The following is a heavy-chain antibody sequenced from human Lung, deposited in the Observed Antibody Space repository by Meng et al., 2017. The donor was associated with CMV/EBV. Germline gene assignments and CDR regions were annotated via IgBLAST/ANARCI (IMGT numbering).Heavy chain of an antibody. CDR1: GYTFTGYY. V-gene: IGHV1-2*02. CDR2: INPNSGGT. J-gene: IGHJ5*02. CDR3: ARGGHDAIWFDP. D-gene: IGHD2-21*01. Sequence: ASVXVSXKASGYTFTGYYMHWVRQAPGQGLEWMGWINPNSGGTNYAQKFQGRVTMTRDTSISTAYMELSRLRSDETAVYYCARGGHDAIWFDPWGQGTVVTVSS.